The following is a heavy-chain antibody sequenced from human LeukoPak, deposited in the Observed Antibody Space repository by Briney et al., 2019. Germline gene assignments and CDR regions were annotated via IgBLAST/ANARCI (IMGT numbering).Heavy chain of an antibody. Sequence: PGGSLRLSCAASGFTFRSYAMQWVRQAPGKGLEWVSYITYNSGTVFYADSVKGRFTISRDNAKDSLYLQMNSLRAEDTAVYYCAAAYCGGDCYSGAGAFDIWGQGTMVTVSS. D-gene: IGHD2-21*02. CDR2: ITYNSGTV. V-gene: IGHV3-48*01. CDR1: GFTFRSYA. CDR3: AAAYCGGDCYSGAGAFDI. J-gene: IGHJ3*02.